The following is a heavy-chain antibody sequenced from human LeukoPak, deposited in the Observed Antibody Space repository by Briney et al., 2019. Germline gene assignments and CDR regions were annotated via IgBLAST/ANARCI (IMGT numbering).Heavy chain of an antibody. J-gene: IGHJ3*02. V-gene: IGHV3-23*01. D-gene: IGHD1-1*01. Sequence: GGSLRLSCAASGFTFSNSAMSWVRQAPGKGLEWVSTLSGSGITTYYADSVKGRFTVSRDNSKNTLYLQMNSLRAEDTAVYYCTTPGEGWDDHYRFGAFDIWGQGTMVTVSS. CDR2: LSGSGITT. CDR1: GFTFSNSA. CDR3: TTPGEGWDDHYRFGAFDI.